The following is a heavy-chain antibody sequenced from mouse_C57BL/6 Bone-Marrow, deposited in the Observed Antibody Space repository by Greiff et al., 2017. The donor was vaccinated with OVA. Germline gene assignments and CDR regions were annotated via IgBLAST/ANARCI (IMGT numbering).Heavy chain of an antibody. V-gene: IGHV5-17*01. Sequence: EVMLVESGGGLVKPGGSLKLSCAASGFTFSDYGMHWVRQAPEKGLEWVAYISSGSSTIYYADTLKGRFTISRDKAKNTLFLQMTSLRSEDTAMYYCERGLPFAYWGQGTLVTVSA. CDR3: ERGLPFAY. J-gene: IGHJ3*01. CDR2: ISSGSSTI. CDR1: GFTFSDYG.